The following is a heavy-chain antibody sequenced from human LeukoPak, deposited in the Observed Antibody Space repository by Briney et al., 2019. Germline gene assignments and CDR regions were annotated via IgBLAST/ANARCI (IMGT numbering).Heavy chain of an antibody. J-gene: IGHJ4*02. Sequence: GGSLRLSCAASGFTVSSNYMRWVRQAPGKGLEWVSVIYSGGSTYYADSVKGRFTISRDNSKNTLYLQMNSLRAEDTAVYYCARTVAGTFFVRSGFYFDYWGQGTLVTVSS. V-gene: IGHV3-66*01. CDR1: GFTVSSNY. CDR2: IYSGGST. CDR3: ARTVAGTFFVRSGFYFDY. D-gene: IGHD6-19*01.